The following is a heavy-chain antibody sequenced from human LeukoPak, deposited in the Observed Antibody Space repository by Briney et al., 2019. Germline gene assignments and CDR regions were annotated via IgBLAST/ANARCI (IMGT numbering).Heavy chain of an antibody. CDR2: IGPDGDT. V-gene: IGHV3-13*01. J-gene: IGHJ6*03. Sequence: GGSLRLSCAASGFTLSRSDMHWVRQATGKRLEWDSGIGPDGDTYYGGSVEGRFTISRENVKNSLYLQMDSLRADDTAVYYCAREARGVADMDVWGKGTTVTVSS. CDR1: GFTLSRSD. D-gene: IGHD3-10*01. CDR3: AREARGVADMDV.